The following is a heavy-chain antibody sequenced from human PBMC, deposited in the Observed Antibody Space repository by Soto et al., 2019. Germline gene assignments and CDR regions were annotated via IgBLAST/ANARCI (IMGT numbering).Heavy chain of an antibody. CDR1: GYTFTGYG. J-gene: IGHJ5*02. CDR3: ARDGGYDFWSGYGWFDP. CDR2: ISAYNGNT. D-gene: IGHD3-3*01. V-gene: IGHV1-18*01. Sequence: ASVKVSCKASGYTFTGYGISWVRQAPGQGLEWMGWISAYNGNTNYAQKLQGRVTMTTDTSTNTAYMELRSLRSDDTAVYYCARDGGYDFWSGYGWFDPWGQGTLVTVSS.